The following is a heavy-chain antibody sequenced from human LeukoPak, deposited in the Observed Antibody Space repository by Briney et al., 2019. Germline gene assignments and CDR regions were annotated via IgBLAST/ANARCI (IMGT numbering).Heavy chain of an antibody. CDR2: IYYSGST. CDR3: ARDNGDILTGPNAFDI. V-gene: IGHV4-59*01. D-gene: IGHD3-9*01. J-gene: IGHJ3*02. Sequence: PSETLSLTCAVYGGSFSGYYWSWIRQPPGKGLEWIGYIYYSGSTNYNPSLKSRVTISVDTSKNQFSLKLSSVTAADTAVYYCARDNGDILTGPNAFDIWGQGTMVTVSS. CDR1: GGSFSGYY.